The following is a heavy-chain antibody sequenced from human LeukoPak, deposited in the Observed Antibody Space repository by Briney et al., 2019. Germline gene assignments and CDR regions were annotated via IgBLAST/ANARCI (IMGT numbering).Heavy chain of an antibody. CDR2: IIPMFGTA. CDR1: GGTFSNYA. D-gene: IGHD7-27*01. V-gene: IGHV1-69*13. J-gene: IGHJ4*02. CDR3: ARGPPNWGYDY. Sequence: GASVKVSCKASGGTFSNYAISWVRQAPGQGLEWMGGIIPMFGTANHAQKLQGRVTITADESTSTAYMELSSLRSDDTAVYYCARGPPNWGYDYWGPGTLVTVSS.